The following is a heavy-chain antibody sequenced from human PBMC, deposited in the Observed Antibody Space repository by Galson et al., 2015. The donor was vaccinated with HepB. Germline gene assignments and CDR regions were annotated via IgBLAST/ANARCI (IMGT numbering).Heavy chain of an antibody. Sequence: SLRLSCAASGFTFSNYAMSWVRQAPGKGLEWVSHISGRGDSTYHADSVKGRFTISRDNSKNTLYLQMNRLRAEDTAIYYCAKSIYGLGSYGGIDYWGQGTLVTVSS. CDR2: ISGRGDST. J-gene: IGHJ4*02. CDR3: AKSIYGLGSYGGIDY. CDR1: GFTFSNYA. V-gene: IGHV3-23*01. D-gene: IGHD3-10*01.